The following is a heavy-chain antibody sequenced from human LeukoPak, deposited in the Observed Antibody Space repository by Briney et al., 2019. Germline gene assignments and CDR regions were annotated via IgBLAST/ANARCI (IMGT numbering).Heavy chain of an antibody. CDR3: TRGPGYDYVWGSYRADY. CDR2: ITSSGGST. Sequence: GGSLRLSCAASGFIFYSYAMHWVRQAPGRGLEYVSAITSSGGSTFYADSVKGRLTISRDNSKNTLYLQMGSLRADDMAVYYCTRGPGYDYVWGSYRADYWGQGTLVTVSS. D-gene: IGHD3-16*02. CDR1: GFIFYSYA. J-gene: IGHJ4*02. V-gene: IGHV3-64*02.